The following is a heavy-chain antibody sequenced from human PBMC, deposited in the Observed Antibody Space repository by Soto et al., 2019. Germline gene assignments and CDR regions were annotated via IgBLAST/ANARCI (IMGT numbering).Heavy chain of an antibody. V-gene: IGHV1-69*06. J-gene: IGHJ4*02. CDR3: ASYSSGWFFY. D-gene: IGHD3-22*01. CDR1: GGIFNTYR. CDR2: IIPVFGTT. Sequence: QVQLVQSGAEVKKPGSSVKVSCKVSGGIFNTYRFGWVRQAPGQRLEWMADIIPVFGTTKYAPRFQDRVTITADKTTTTVYMELSSLRADDTAMYFCASYSSGWFFYWGQGTLVTVSS.